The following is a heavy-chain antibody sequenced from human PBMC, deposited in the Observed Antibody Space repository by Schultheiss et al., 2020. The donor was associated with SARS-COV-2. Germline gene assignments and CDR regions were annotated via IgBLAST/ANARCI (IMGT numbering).Heavy chain of an antibody. J-gene: IGHJ4*02. CDR3: SRHFDY. CDR2: IYSGGST. CDR1: GFTVSSNY. Sequence: GESLKISCAASGFTVSSNYMSWVRQAPGKGLEWVSVIYSGGSTYYADSVKGRFTISRDNSKNTLYLQMNSLRAEDTAVYYCSRHFDYWGQGTLVTVSS. V-gene: IGHV3-53*01.